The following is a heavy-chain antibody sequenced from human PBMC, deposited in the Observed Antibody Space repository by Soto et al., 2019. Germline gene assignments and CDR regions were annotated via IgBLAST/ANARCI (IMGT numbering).Heavy chain of an antibody. J-gene: IGHJ5*02. CDR1: GFTFSSYS. V-gene: IGHV3-21*01. Sequence: LRLSCAASGFTFSSYSMNWVRQAPGKGLEWVSSISSSSSYIYYADSVKGRFTISRDNAKNSLYLQMNSLRAEDTAVYYCARGDFWSGYSPVNWFDPWGQGTLVTVSS. CDR3: ARGDFWSGYSPVNWFDP. D-gene: IGHD3-3*01. CDR2: ISSSSSYI.